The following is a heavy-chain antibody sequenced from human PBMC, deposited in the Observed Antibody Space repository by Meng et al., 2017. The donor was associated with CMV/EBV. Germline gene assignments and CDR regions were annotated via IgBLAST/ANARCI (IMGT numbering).Heavy chain of an antibody. CDR3: ARFARSTSHYWYFDL. D-gene: IGHD2-2*01. J-gene: IGHJ2*01. V-gene: IGHV1-69*02. CDR1: GCTFSSYT. Sequence: SVKVSCKASGCTFSSYTISWVRQAPGQGLEWMGWIIPILGIANYAQKFQGRVTITADKSTSTAYMELSSLRSEDTAVYYCARFARSTSHYWYFDLWGRGTLVTVSS. CDR2: IIPILGIA.